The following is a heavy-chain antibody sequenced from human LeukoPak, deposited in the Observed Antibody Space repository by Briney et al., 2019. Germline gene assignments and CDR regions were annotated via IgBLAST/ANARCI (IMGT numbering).Heavy chain of an antibody. D-gene: IGHD4-17*01. V-gene: IGHV1-2*02. CDR2: INPNSGDT. CDR3: ATLYGDYITSDY. CDR1: GYTFTAYY. Sequence: ASVKVSCKASGYTFTAYYMHWVRQAPGQGLEWMGWINPNSGDTNYAQKFQGRVTMTRDTSISTAYMGLSRLRSDDAAVYYCATLYGDYITSDYWGQGTLVTVSS. J-gene: IGHJ4*02.